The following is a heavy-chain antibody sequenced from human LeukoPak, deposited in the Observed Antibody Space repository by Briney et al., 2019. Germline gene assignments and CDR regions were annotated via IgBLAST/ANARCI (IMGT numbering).Heavy chain of an antibody. V-gene: IGHV1-8*01. CDR2: MNPNSGNT. Sequence: ASVKVSCKASGYTFTDYYMHWVRQAPGQGLEWMGWMNPNSGNTGYAQKFQGRVTITRNTSISTAYMELSSLRSEDTAVYYCARVVRTIFGVVIDDYWGQGTLVTVSS. CDR1: GYTFTDYY. J-gene: IGHJ4*02. CDR3: ARVVRTIFGVVIDDY. D-gene: IGHD3-3*01.